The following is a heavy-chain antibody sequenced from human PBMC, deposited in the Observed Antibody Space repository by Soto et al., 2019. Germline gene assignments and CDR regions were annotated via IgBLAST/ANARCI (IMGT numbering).Heavy chain of an antibody. J-gene: IGHJ6*02. CDR1: GYTFTSYG. CDR3: ARGSTIFGVVIGNYYYGMDV. D-gene: IGHD3-3*01. V-gene: IGHV1-18*04. Sequence: QVQLVQSGAEVKKPGASVKVSCKASGYTFTSYGISWVRQAPGQGLEWMGWISAYNGNTNYAQKLQGRVTMTTDTATITAYMELRSLRSDDTAVYYCARGSTIFGVVIGNYYYGMDVWGQGTTVTVSS. CDR2: ISAYNGNT.